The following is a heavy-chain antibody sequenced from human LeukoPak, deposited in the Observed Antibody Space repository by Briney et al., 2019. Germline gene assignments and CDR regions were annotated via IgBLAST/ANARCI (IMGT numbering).Heavy chain of an antibody. CDR2: IYYSGST. CDR1: GGSISSSSYY. Sequence: SETLSFTCTVSGGSISSSSYYWGWIRQPPGKGLEWIGSIYYSGSTNYNPSLKSRVTISVDTSKNQFSLKLSSVTAADTAMYYCAGIAAAGTFFDYWGQGTLVTVSS. D-gene: IGHD6-13*01. V-gene: IGHV4-39*07. J-gene: IGHJ4*02. CDR3: AGIAAAGTFFDY.